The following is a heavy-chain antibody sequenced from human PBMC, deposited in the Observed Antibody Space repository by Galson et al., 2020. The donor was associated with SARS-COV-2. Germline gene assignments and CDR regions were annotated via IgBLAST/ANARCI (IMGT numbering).Heavy chain of an antibody. D-gene: IGHD1-20*01. Sequence: ASVKVSCPASGYRFTAYYIHWVRQAPGQGLEWMGWINPSTGDTKSVEKFQGLVTLTRDTSINTAYMELTSLKFNDTAVYFCARRNIRWFDPWGQGTLVTVSS. CDR2: INPSTGDT. J-gene: IGHJ5*02. V-gene: IGHV1-2*04. CDR1: GYRFTAYY. CDR3: ARRNIRWFDP.